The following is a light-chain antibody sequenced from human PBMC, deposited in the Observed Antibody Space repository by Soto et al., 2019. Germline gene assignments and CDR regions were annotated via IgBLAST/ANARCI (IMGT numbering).Light chain of an antibody. Sequence: IQMAQSPSTLFGSVGDRVTITFLASQTISSWLAWYQQKPGKAPKLLIYKASTLKSGVPSRFSGSGSGTEFTLTISSLQPDDFATYYCQHYNSYSEAFGQGTKVDIK. CDR1: QTISSW. CDR3: QHYNSYSEA. V-gene: IGKV1-5*03. J-gene: IGKJ1*01. CDR2: KAS.